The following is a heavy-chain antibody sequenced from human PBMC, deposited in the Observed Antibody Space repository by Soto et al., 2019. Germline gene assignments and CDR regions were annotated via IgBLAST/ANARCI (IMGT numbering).Heavy chain of an antibody. D-gene: IGHD6-19*01. Sequence: PGGSLRLSCAASGFTFSTYAMNWVRQAPGKGLEWVSTISGSGATTSYPDSVKGRFTISRDNSKNTLYLQMNSLRAEDTAVYYCAKGHQWQQTAFDCWGQGTLVTVSS. CDR1: GFTFSTYA. V-gene: IGHV3-23*01. CDR2: ISGSGATT. CDR3: AKGHQWQQTAFDC. J-gene: IGHJ4*02.